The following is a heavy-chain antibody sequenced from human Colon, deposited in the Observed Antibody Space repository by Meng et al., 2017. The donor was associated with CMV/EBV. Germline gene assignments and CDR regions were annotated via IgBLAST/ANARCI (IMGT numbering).Heavy chain of an antibody. D-gene: IGHD3/OR15-3a*01. Sequence: LSCAGSGFTFSSYAMNWVRQAPGKGLEWVSFISYDGNKQRYAESVTGRFTISRDNYRNTVSLQMHSLRGDDTALYYCVRDKGTGAFDSWGQGALVTVSS. CDR1: GFTFSSYA. CDR3: VRDKGTGAFDS. CDR2: ISYDGNKQ. V-gene: IGHV3-30*04. J-gene: IGHJ4*02.